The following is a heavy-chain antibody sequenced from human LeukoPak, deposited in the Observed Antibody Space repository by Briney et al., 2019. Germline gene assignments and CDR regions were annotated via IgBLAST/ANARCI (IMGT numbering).Heavy chain of an antibody. CDR1: GFTFSSYE. V-gene: IGHV3-48*03. D-gene: IGHD4-17*01. CDR3: ARDDGDYIFDY. Sequence: GGSLRLSCAASGFTFSSYEMNWVRQAPGKGLEWVSYISSSGSTIYYADSVKGRFTISRDNAKNSLYLQMNSLRAEDTAVYYCARDDGDYIFDYWGQGTLVTDSS. CDR2: ISSSGSTI. J-gene: IGHJ4*02.